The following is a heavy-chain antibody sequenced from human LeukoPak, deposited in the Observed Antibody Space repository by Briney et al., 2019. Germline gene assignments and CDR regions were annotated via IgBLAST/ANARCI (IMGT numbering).Heavy chain of an antibody. D-gene: IGHD3-3*01. CDR3: ARLSGFYKGGWFDP. CDR2: IYYSGTT. Sequence: GSLRLSCAASGFTFSNYAMSWVRQAPGKGLEWIGSIYYSGTTYYNPSLESRVTISVDTSKNQFSLKLSSVTAADTAVYYCARLSGFYKGGWFDPWGQGSLVTVSS. J-gene: IGHJ5*02. V-gene: IGHV4-39*01. CDR1: GFTFSNYA.